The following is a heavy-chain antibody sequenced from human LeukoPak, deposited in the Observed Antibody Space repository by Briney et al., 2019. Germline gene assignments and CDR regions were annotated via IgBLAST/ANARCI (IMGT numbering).Heavy chain of an antibody. CDR3: ARGFRGDNFDY. CDR1: GYSISSAYY. V-gene: IGHV4-38-2*02. Sequence: SETLSLTCTVSGYSISSAYYWGWIRQPPGQGLEWIGTMYHSGSTNYNPSLKSRVTISVDTSKNQFSLKLSSVTAADTAVYFCARGFRGDNFDYWGQGTLVTVSS. J-gene: IGHJ4*02. D-gene: IGHD7-27*01. CDR2: MYHSGST.